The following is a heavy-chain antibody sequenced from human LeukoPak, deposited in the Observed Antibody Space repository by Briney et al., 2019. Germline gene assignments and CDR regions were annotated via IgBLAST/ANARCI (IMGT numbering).Heavy chain of an antibody. CDR1: GFTFNNHW. Sequence: GGSLRLSCAASGFTFNNHWMHWVGQAPGKGLVWISRINTDGRTTDYADSVKGRFTISRDNAKNTLYLQMNSLRAEDTAVYYCGRDVNWNQIDYWGQGSLVTVSS. J-gene: IGHJ4*02. CDR3: GRDVNWNQIDY. D-gene: IGHD1-20*01. V-gene: IGHV3-74*01. CDR2: INTDGRTT.